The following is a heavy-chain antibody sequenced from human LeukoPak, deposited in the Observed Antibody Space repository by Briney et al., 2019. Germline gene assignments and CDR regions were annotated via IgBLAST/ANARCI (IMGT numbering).Heavy chain of an antibody. CDR2: ISGSGGST. D-gene: IGHD3-22*01. J-gene: IGHJ4*02. CDR3: ARDLSPYYYDSSGYYYFDY. CDR1: GFTFSSYA. V-gene: IGHV3-23*01. Sequence: PGGSLRLSCAASGFTFSSYAMSWVRQAPGKGLEWVSAISGSGGSTYYADSVKGRFTISRDNSKNTLYVQMNSLRAEDTAVYYCARDLSPYYYDSSGYYYFDYWGQGTLVTVSS.